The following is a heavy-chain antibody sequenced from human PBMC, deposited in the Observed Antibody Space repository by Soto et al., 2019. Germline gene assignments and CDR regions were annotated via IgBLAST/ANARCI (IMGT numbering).Heavy chain of an antibody. V-gene: IGHV4-39*01. D-gene: IGHD7-27*01. CDR3: ARHGERTIRSLNRFDP. Sequence: QLQLQESGPGLVKPSETLSLTCTVSGGSISSSSYFWGWIRQPPGKGLEWIGSMYYSGTTYYKPSPRSAVTIAGVTAKNHLSLKLSSVSAADTAVYDCARHGERTIRSLNRFDPGGQGTLVSVSS. CDR2: MYYSGTT. J-gene: IGHJ5*02. CDR1: GGSISSSSYF.